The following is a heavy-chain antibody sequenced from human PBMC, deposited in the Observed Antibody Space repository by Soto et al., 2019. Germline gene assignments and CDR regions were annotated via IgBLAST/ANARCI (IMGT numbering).Heavy chain of an antibody. CDR2: IYPGDSDT. D-gene: IGHD1-26*01. Sequence: LGESLKISCMGSGYKVSTWHNFTSYWIAWVRQMPGEGLEWMGIIYPGDSDTRYSPSFQGQVTISADKSISTAYLQWSSLKASDTAMYYCASGRDPTINYYYGMAVRGQGTTVTVSS. J-gene: IGHJ6*02. V-gene: IGHV5-51*01. CDR1: GYKVSTWHNFTSYW. CDR3: ASGRDPTINYYYGMAV.